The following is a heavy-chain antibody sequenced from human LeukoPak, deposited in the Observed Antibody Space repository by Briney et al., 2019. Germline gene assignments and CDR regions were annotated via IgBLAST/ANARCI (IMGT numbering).Heavy chain of an antibody. V-gene: IGHV4-59*01. CDR2: IYYSGST. CDR1: GGSISSYY. CDR3: ARDDLIVGYFDY. J-gene: IGHJ4*02. D-gene: IGHD1-26*01. Sequence: PSETLSLTCTVSGGSISSYYWSWIRQPPGKGLEWIGYIYYSGSTNYNPSLKSRVTISVDTSKNQFSLKLSSVTAADTAVYYCARDDLIVGYFDYWGQGTLVTVSS.